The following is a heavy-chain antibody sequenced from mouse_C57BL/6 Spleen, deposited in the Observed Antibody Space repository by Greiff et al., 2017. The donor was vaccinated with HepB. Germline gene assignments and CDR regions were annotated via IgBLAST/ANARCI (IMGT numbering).Heavy chain of an antibody. J-gene: IGHJ4*01. CDR3: ARDYYDYDGGYYAMDY. CDR2: ISDGGSYT. CDR1: GFTFSSYA. V-gene: IGHV5-4*01. Sequence: EVKVVESGGGLVKPGGSLKLSCAASGFTFSSYAMSWVRQTPEKRLEWVATISDGGSYTYYPDNVKGRFTISRDNAKNNLYLQMSHLKSEDTAMYYCARDYYDYDGGYYAMDYWGQGTSVTVSS. D-gene: IGHD2-4*01.